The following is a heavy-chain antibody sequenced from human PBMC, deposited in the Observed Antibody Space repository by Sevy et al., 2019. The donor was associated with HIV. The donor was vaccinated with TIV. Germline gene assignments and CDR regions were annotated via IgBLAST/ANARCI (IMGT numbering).Heavy chain of an antibody. Sequence: GGSLRLSCAASGFTFRSYSMNWVRQAPGRGLEWVSSITSSSSFIFYADSVKGRFTNSRDNAKNSQFLQMNSLRAEDTAVYYCARPTSGLSEYEPLDNARFYGMDVWGQGTTVTVSS. CDR3: ARPTSGLSEYEPLDNARFYGMDV. D-gene: IGHD1-20*01. J-gene: IGHJ6*02. CDR1: GFTFRSYS. V-gene: IGHV3-21*01. CDR2: ITSSSSFI.